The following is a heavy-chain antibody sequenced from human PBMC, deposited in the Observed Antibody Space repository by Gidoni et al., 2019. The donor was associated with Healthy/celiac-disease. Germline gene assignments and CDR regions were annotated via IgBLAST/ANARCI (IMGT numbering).Heavy chain of an antibody. V-gene: IGHV3-21*01. CDR2: ISSSSSYI. Sequence: EVQLVESGGGLVKPGGSRRLSCAAPGFTLSSYSMNWVRQAPGKGLGWFSSISSSSSYIYYADSVKGRFTISRDNAKNSLYLQMNSLRAEDTAVYYCARDPYYDFWSGHRTGGWFDPWGQGTLVTVSS. CDR3: ARDPYYDFWSGHRTGGWFDP. J-gene: IGHJ5*02. CDR1: GFTLSSYS. D-gene: IGHD3-3*01.